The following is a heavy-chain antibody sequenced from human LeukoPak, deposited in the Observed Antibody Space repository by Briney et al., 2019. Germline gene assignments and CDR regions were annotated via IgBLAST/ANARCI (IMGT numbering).Heavy chain of an antibody. J-gene: IGHJ3*02. Sequence: GGALRLSCSASGFTLSSYGMHWVRQTPGKGLERVAVISYDGSNKYYEDSVKGRFTISRDNSKNTLYLQMNSMRAEDTAVYYCAKVWHFYDSSGDAFDIWGQGTMVTVSS. V-gene: IGHV3-30*18. CDR2: ISYDGSNK. CDR3: AKVWHFYDSSGDAFDI. CDR1: GFTLSSYG. D-gene: IGHD3-22*01.